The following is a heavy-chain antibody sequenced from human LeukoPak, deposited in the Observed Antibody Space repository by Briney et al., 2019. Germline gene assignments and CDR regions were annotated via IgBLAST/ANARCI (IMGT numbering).Heavy chain of an antibody. Sequence: ASVKVSCKASGYTFTSYGISWVRQAPGQGLEWMGWISAYNGTTNYAQKLQGRVTMTTDTSTSTAYMELRSLRSDDTAVYYCARGPSTGYELLWFGELHFDYWGQGTLVTVSS. CDR1: GYTFTSYG. CDR3: ARGPSTGYELLWFGELHFDY. D-gene: IGHD3-10*01. V-gene: IGHV1-18*01. CDR2: ISAYNGTT. J-gene: IGHJ4*02.